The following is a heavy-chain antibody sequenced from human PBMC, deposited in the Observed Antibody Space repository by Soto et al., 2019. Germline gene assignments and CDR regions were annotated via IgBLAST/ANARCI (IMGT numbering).Heavy chain of an antibody. CDR2: ISYDGNNK. CDR3: AKNTGYCTKGVCLSNSLDS. Sequence: QVQLVESGGGVVQPGRSLRLSCAASGFTFSKYGIHWVRQAPGKGLEWVAVISYDGNNKYYADSVEGRFTISRDNSKNTVYLQTNSLRDEDTAMYYCAKNTGYCTKGVCLSNSLDSWGRGTLVTVSS. V-gene: IGHV3-30*18. CDR1: GFTFSKYG. J-gene: IGHJ5*01. D-gene: IGHD2-8*01.